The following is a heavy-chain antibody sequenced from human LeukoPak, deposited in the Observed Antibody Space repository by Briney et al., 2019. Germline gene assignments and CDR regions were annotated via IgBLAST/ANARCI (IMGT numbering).Heavy chain of an antibody. CDR2: ISGSGGST. J-gene: IGHJ4*02. V-gene: IGHV3-23*01. CDR3: AKDYGDSSGWYAYFDY. CDR1: GFTFSSYA. Sequence: PGGSLRLSCAASGFTFSSYAMSWVRQAPGKGLEWVSAISGSGGSTYYADSVKGRFTISRDNSKNTLYLQMNSLRAEDTAVYYCAKDYGDSSGWYAYFDYWGQGTLVTVSS. D-gene: IGHD6-19*01.